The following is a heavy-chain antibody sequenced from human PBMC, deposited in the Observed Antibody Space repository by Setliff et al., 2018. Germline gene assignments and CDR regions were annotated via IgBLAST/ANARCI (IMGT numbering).Heavy chain of an antibody. J-gene: IGHJ4*02. CDR1: GLTFFSYT. Sequence: GGSLRLSCTPSGLTFFSYTMNWVRQALGKGREWVSAITDDGDTTHCAGSVKGRFTVDRDNTNTKLYLQMNSLRVDHTALYYCAKTSGSSSAPNLEYLCPGTLLTVSS. CDR2: ITDDGDTT. V-gene: IGHV3-23*01. D-gene: IGHD3-10*01. CDR3: AKTSGSSSAPNLEY.